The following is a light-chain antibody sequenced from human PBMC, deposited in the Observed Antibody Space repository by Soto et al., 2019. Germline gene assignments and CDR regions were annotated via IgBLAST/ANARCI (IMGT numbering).Light chain of an antibody. CDR1: RGISRH. CDR2: TAS. J-gene: IGKJ4*01. CDR3: QQYFSHPLT. V-gene: IGKV1-8*01. Sequence: AIRMTQSPSSFSASTGDRVNITWRASRGISRHLAWYQVKPGKAPRLLIYTASYLESGVPSRFSGSGSGTDFPLHISALQPEDFALYYCQQYFSHPLTFGGGTKVEIK.